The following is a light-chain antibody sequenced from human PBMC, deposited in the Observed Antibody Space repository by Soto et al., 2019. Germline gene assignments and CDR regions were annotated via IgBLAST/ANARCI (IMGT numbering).Light chain of an antibody. J-gene: IGLJ1*01. Sequence: QSVLTQPASVSGSLGQSITISCTGTSGDVGAYDYVSWYQQHPGKAPKLMIYDVSNRPSGVSNRFSGSKSGNTASLTISGLQAEDEADYYCSSYTTTSTLYVFGTGTKVTVL. CDR1: SGDVGAYDY. CDR3: SSYTTTSTLYV. V-gene: IGLV2-14*01. CDR2: DVS.